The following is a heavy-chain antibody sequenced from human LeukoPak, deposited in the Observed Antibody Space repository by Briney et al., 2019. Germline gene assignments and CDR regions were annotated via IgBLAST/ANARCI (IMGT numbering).Heavy chain of an antibody. CDR3: ARDEAYCGGDCYSDFDY. D-gene: IGHD2-21*02. J-gene: IGHJ4*02. CDR2: ISYDGSNK. CDR1: GFTFSNYA. V-gene: IGHV3-30-3*01. Sequence: GSLRLSCAASGFTFSNYAMSWVRQAPGKGLEWVAVISYDGSNKYYADSVKGRFTISRDNSKNTLYLQMNSLRAEDTAVYYCARDEAYCGGDCYSDFDYWGQGTLVTVSS.